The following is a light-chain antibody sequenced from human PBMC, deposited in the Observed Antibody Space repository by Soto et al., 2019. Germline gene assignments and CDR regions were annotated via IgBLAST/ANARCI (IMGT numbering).Light chain of an antibody. CDR1: QNINRW. CDR3: LQDNVYPLS. J-gene: IGKJ4*01. CDR2: KAS. V-gene: IGKV1-5*03. Sequence: DIQMTQSPSTLSASVGDRVTITCRASQNINRWLAWYQQRPGKAPNLLIHKASTLEVGVPSRFSGSASGTEFTLTISSLQPDDFAVYFCLQDNVYPLSCGGGNKVEIK.